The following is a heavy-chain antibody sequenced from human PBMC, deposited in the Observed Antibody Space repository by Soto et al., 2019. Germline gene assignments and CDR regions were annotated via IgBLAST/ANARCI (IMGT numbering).Heavy chain of an antibody. D-gene: IGHD3-10*01. Sequence: SETLSLTCAVYGGSFSSYYWGWIRQPPGKGLEWIGSIYYSGSTYYNPSLKSLVTISVDTSKNQFSLKLSSVTAADTAVYYCARHHYKLGLAIKESNWFDPWGQGTRVTVSS. V-gene: IGHV4-39*01. CDR2: IYYSGST. CDR3: ARHHYKLGLAIKESNWFDP. CDR1: GGSFSSYY. J-gene: IGHJ5*02.